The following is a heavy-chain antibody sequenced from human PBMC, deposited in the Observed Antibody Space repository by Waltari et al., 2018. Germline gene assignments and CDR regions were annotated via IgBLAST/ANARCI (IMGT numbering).Heavy chain of an antibody. CDR1: GGSLSSGSYY. CDR3: ARGAVDYGDSNDAFDI. V-gene: IGHV4-61*09. J-gene: IGHJ3*02. CDR2: IYTSGST. D-gene: IGHD4-17*01. Sequence: QVQLQESGPGLVKPSQTLSLTCTVSGGSLSSGSYYWSWIRQPAGKGLEWIGYIYTSGSTNYNPSLKSRVTISVDTSKNQFSLKLSSVTAADTAVYYCARGAVDYGDSNDAFDIWGQGTMDTVSS.